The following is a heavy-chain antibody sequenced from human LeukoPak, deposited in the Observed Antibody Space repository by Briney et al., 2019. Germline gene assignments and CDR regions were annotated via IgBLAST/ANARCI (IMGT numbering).Heavy chain of an antibody. CDR1: GYTFTGYY. Sequence: APVKVSCKASGYTFTGYYMHWVRQAPGQGLEWMGWINPNSGGTNYAQKFQGRVTMTRDTSISTAYMELSRLRSDDTAVYYCAFEGGYCSSTSCYTHNWFDPWGQGTLVTVSS. CDR3: AFEGGYCSSTSCYTHNWFDP. J-gene: IGHJ5*02. V-gene: IGHV1-2*02. D-gene: IGHD2-2*02. CDR2: INPNSGGT.